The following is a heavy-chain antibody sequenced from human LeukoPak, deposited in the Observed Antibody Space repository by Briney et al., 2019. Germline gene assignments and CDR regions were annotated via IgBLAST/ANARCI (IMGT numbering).Heavy chain of an antibody. CDR1: GGSFSGYY. J-gene: IGHJ6*03. CDR3: ARNLGYCSGGSCWGGYYMDV. V-gene: IGHV4-34*01. Sequence: SETLSLTCAVYGGSFSGYYWSCIRQPPGKGLEWIGEINHSGSTNYNPSLKSRVTISVDTSKNQFSLKLSSVTAADTAVYYCARNLGYCSGGSCWGGYYMDVWGKGTTVTVSS. D-gene: IGHD2-15*01. CDR2: INHSGST.